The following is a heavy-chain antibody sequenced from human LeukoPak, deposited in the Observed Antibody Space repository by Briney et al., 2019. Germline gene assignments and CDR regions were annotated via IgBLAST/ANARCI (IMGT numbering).Heavy chain of an antibody. CDR1: GFTFSTYS. CDR2: INEDGSEK. V-gene: IGHV3-7*01. J-gene: IGHJ3*02. CDR3: ARGYCSGGRCYRNAFDI. Sequence: GGSLRLSCVASGFTFSTYSMSWVRQAPGKGLEWVANINEDGSEKFYVDSVKGRFTISRDNAKDSLYLQMNSLRAEDTAVYYCARGYCSGGRCYRNAFDIWGQGTMVTVSS. D-gene: IGHD2-15*01.